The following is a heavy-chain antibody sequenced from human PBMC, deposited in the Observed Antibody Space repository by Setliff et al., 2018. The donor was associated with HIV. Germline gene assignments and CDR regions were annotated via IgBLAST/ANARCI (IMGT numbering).Heavy chain of an antibody. CDR2: ISRNSDTI. D-gene: IGHD3-22*01. CDR3: ARVQYFNSGGYWATIRHYYYMDV. V-gene: IGHV3-9*01. J-gene: IGHJ6*03. CDR1: GFTFDDYA. Sequence: PGGSLRLSCAASGFTFDDYAMHWVRQVPGKGLEWVSGISRNSDTIYYADSVKGRFTISRDNAENSLFLQMNSLRAEDTAVYYCARVQYFNSGGYWATIRHYYYMDVWGKGTAVTVSS.